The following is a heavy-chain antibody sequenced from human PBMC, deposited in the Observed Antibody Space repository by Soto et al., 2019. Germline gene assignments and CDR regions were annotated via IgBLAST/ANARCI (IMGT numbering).Heavy chain of an antibody. CDR2: ITSSGGTT. CDR1: GFIFKTYA. D-gene: IGHD2-2*02. Sequence: GGSLRLSCAASGFIFKTYAMSWVRQAPGKGLEWVSSITSSGGTTYYADSVKGRVTISRDNSKNNLYLQMNSLKTEDTAVYYCTTGEQIEGFIEGLLPAAIVYYYYCMDVWGQGTTVTGSS. J-gene: IGHJ6*02. V-gene: IGHV3-23*01. CDR3: TTGEQIEGFIEGLLPAAIVYYYYCMDV.